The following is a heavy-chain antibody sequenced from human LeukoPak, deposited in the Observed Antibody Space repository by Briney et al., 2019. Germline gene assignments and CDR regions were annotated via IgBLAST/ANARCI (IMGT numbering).Heavy chain of an antibody. CDR2: MNPNSGNT. Sequence: ASVKVSCKASGYTFTSYAINWVRQATGQGLEWMGWMNPNSGNTGYAQKFQGRVTMTRNTSISTAYMELSSLRSEDTAVYYCARARRTSSSSPYYYYYYMDVWGKGTTVTVSS. CDR1: GYTFTSYA. J-gene: IGHJ6*03. CDR3: ARARRTSSSSPYYYYYYMDV. D-gene: IGHD6-13*01. V-gene: IGHV1-8*01.